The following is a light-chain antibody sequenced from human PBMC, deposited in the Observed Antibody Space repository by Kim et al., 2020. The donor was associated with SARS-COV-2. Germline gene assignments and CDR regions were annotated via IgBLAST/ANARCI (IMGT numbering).Light chain of an antibody. V-gene: IGLV2-18*02. CDR2: EVG. CDR3: SSYTRSSTLV. Sequence: QSALTQPPSVSGSPGQSVTISCTGTSSDIGSYNRISGYQQPPGTAPKLIIYEVGNRPSGVPDRFSGSKSGNTASLTISGLQAEDESHYYCSSYTRSSTLVFGGGTQLTVL. J-gene: IGLJ2*01. CDR1: SSDIGSYNR.